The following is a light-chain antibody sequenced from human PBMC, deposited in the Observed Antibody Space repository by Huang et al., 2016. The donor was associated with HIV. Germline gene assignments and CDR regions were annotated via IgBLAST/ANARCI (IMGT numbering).Light chain of an antibody. J-gene: IGKJ1*01. Sequence: DIQMTQSPSSLSASVGDRVTITCRAIQGISNYLAWYQQKPGKVPKLLFYAASTLQSGVPSRFSGSGSGTDFTLTISSLQPEDVATYYCQKYNSAPWTFGQGTKVEIK. CDR2: AAS. V-gene: IGKV1-27*01. CDR1: QGISNY. CDR3: QKYNSAPWT.